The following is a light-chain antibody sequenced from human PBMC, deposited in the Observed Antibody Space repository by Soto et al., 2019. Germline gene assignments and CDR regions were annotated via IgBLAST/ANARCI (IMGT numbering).Light chain of an antibody. CDR3: AAWDDRLDVYV. V-gene: IGLV1-44*01. CDR1: SSNIGSNT. Sequence: QSALTQPPSPSGTPGQIVAITRSGSSSNIGSNTVTWYQQLPGTAPKRLIYRTSQRSSAVPRRFSGSKSGASASLSISGLQAEDEADYYCAAWDDRLDVYVFGTWPKVTVL. J-gene: IGLJ1*01. CDR2: RTS.